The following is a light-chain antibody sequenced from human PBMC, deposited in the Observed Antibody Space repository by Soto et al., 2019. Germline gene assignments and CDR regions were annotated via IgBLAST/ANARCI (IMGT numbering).Light chain of an antibody. CDR2: DAS. CDR1: QTIGSN. Sequence: EIVMTQSPATLSVSPGERATLSCRASQTIGSNLAWYQQKPGQPPRLLSYDASTRATDIPARFTGSGSGTESTLTISSLQSEDFAVFYCQQYNQWLPTWTFGQGTKVDVK. CDR3: QQYNQWLPTWT. J-gene: IGKJ1*01. V-gene: IGKV3-15*01.